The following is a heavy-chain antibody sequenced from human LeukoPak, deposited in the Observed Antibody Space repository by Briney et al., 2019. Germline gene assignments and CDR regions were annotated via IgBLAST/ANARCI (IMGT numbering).Heavy chain of an antibody. V-gene: IGHV3-23*01. Sequence: PGGSLRLSCAASGFTFSTYAMSWVRLAPGKGLEWVSGISGSGGSTYYADSVKGRFTSSRDNSNNTLYVQMNSLRVEDRAVYYCAKSGGLSGSGRLAMDVWGQGTTVTVSS. D-gene: IGHD3-10*01. CDR3: AKSGGLSGSGRLAMDV. CDR2: ISGSGGST. CDR1: GFTFSTYA. J-gene: IGHJ6*02.